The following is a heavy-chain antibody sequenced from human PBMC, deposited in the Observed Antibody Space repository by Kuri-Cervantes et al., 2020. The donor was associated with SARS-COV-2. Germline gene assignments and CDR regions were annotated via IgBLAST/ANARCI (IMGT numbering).Heavy chain of an antibody. J-gene: IGHJ4*02. V-gene: IGHV1-18*04. D-gene: IGHD2-21*02. Sequence: APVKVSCKASGYTFTSYGISWVRQAPGQGLEWMGWISAYNGNTNYAQKLQGRVTMTTDTSTSTAYMELSSLRSEDTAVYYCARDSADCGGDCYYDYWGQGTLVTVSS. CDR3: ARDSADCGGDCYYDY. CDR1: GYTFTSYG. CDR2: ISAYNGNT.